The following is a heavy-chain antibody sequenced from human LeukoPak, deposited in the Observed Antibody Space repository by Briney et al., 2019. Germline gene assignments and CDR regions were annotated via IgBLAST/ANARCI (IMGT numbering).Heavy chain of an antibody. V-gene: IGHV3-30*07. CDR1: EFTFSYYA. CDR2: ISKEGGSE. D-gene: IGHD3-22*01. CDR3: AIMHPYYDGSGYWVQ. J-gene: IGHJ4*02. Sequence: GRSLRLSCGAPEFTFSYYAMHWVRQAPGKGLEWVAVISKEGGSEYYADSVKGRFTISRDNPRNTLYMQMNSLRAEDTALYYCAIMHPYYDGSGYWVQWGQGTLVTVSS.